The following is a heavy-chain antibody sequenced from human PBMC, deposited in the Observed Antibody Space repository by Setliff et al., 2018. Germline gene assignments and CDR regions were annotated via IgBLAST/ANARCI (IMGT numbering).Heavy chain of an antibody. D-gene: IGHD6-13*01. CDR1: GGTFSSYA. CDR2: IIPIFGTA. J-gene: IGHJ6*02. V-gene: IGHV1-69*13. CDR3: ARVGSSSWLHPDVYYYYGMDV. Sequence: SVKVSCKASGGTFSSYAISWVRQAPGQGLEWMGRIIPIFGTANYAQKFQGRVTITADESTSTAYMELSSLRSEDTAVYYCARVGSSSWLHPDVYYYYGMDVWGQGTTVTVSS.